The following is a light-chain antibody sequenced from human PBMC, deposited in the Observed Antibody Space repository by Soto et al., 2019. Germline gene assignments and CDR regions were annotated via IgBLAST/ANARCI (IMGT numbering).Light chain of an antibody. CDR3: ISYTSSTTVV. CDR1: SSDVGGYNY. V-gene: IGLV2-14*01. J-gene: IGLJ2*01. Sequence: QSVLTQPASVSGSPGQSITISCTGTSSDVGGYNYVSWYQQHPGKAPKLMIYDVSNWPSGVSNRFSGSKSGNTASLTISGLQAEDEADYYCISYTSSTTVVFGGGTKVTVL. CDR2: DVS.